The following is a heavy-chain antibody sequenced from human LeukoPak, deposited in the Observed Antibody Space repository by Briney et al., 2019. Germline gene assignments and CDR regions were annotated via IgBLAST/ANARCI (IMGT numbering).Heavy chain of an antibody. J-gene: IGHJ5*02. CDR1: RGPIRGYY. CDR3: ARGAPDALAVEYNWLDP. D-gene: IGHD2-15*01. Sequence: SETLSLTCTVSRGPIRGYYWSWIRQPAGKGLEWIGRIHIIQTTNYNPSLESRVTMSVDSSKNPFSLRLRPVTAADTAVYYCARGAPDALAVEYNWLDPWGQGTLVTVSS. CDR2: IHIIQTT. V-gene: IGHV4-4*07.